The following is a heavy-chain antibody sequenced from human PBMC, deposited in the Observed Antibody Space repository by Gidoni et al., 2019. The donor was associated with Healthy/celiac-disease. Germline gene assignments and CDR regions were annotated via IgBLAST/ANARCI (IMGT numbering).Heavy chain of an antibody. D-gene: IGHD5-18*01. CDR2: IWYDGSNK. J-gene: IGHJ6*02. CDR3: AREFGSYGYGMDV. V-gene: IGHV3-33*01. CDR1: GFTFSSYG. Sequence: QVQLVESGGGVVQPGRSLRLSCAASGFTFSSYGMHWVRQAPGKGLEWVAVIWYDGSNKYYADSVKGRFTISRDNSKNTLYLQMNSLRAEDTAVYYCAREFGSYGYGMDVWGQGTTVTVSS.